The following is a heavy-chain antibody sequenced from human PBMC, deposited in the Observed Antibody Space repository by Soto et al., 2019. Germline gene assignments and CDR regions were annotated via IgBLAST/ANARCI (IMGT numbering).Heavy chain of an antibody. CDR3: ANDSSGSLTLAY. J-gene: IGHJ4*02. Sequence: GGSLRLSCAASGFTFSSYGMHWVRQAPGKGLEWVAVISYDGSNKYYADSVKGRFTISRDNSKNTLYLQMNSLRAEDTAVYYCANDSSGSLTLAYWGQGTLVTVSS. CDR2: ISYDGSNK. D-gene: IGHD3-22*01. CDR1: GFTFSSYG. V-gene: IGHV3-30*18.